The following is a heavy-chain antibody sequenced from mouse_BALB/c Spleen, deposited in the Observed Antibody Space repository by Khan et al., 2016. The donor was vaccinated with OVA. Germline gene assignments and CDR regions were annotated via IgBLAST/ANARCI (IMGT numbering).Heavy chain of an antibody. V-gene: IGHV6-6*02. CDR1: GFTFSNYW. CDR2: IRFKSDDYVT. CDR3: WIRQ. J-gene: IGHJ2*01. Sequence: EVELVQSGAGLVQPGGSMKLSCVASGFTFSNYWMHWVRQSPGKGLEWVAEIRFKSDDYVTHYAESGKGRFTISRDDSKSSVYLQMTNLRAEDTGIYYCWIRQWGQGTTLTVSS.